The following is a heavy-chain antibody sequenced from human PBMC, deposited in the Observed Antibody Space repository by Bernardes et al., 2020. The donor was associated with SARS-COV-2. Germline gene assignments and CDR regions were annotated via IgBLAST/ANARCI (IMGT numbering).Heavy chain of an antibody. CDR1: GFTFSNYW. CDR3: AKDLYTKNMGYYYNGMDV. CDR2: IKQAGSEK. J-gene: IGHJ6*02. D-gene: IGHD2-8*01. V-gene: IGHV3-7*01. Sequence: GGFLRLSCIASGFTFSNYWMSWVRQAPGKGLEWVANIKQAGSEKYYVDSVKGRFTISRDNAKNSVYLQMSSLRAEDAAVYYCAKDLYTKNMGYYYNGMDVCGQGTSVTVAS.